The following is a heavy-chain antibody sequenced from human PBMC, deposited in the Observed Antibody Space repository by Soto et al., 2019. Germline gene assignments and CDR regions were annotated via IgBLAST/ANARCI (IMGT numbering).Heavy chain of an antibody. CDR1: GGSFSGYY. J-gene: IGHJ4*02. Sequence: SETLSLTCAVYGGSFSGYYWTWIRQPPGTGLEWIGEINHSGSTNYNPSLKSRVTISVDTSKNQFSLKLTSVTAADTAVYYCETDKITGLFDYWGQGTQVT. CDR3: ETDKITGLFDY. CDR2: INHSGST. D-gene: IGHD2-8*02. V-gene: IGHV4-34*01.